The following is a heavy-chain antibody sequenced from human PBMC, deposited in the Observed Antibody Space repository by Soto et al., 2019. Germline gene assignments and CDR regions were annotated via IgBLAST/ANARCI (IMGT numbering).Heavy chain of an antibody. J-gene: IGHJ6*02. D-gene: IGHD3-9*01. CDR3: ARDMIGDILPTYYKVYYYAMDV. V-gene: IGHV1-3*01. CDR1: GYTFTTYP. Sequence: ASVKVSCKASGYTFTTYPMHWVRQAPGQRLEWMGWISGGNDNIEYSQKFQGRVTFTRDTSASTAHMELSSLRAEDTALYYCARDMIGDILPTYYKVYYYAMDVWGQGTTVTV. CDR2: ISGGNDNI.